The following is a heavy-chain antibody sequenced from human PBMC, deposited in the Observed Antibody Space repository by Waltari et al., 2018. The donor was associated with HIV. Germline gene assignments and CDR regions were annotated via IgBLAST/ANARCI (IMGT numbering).Heavy chain of an antibody. D-gene: IGHD3-22*01. CDR2: INPSGGST. J-gene: IGHJ6*02. CDR3: ARGGPTMIGFPDYYYGMDV. V-gene: IGHV1-46*01. Sequence: QVQLVQSGAEVKKPGASVKVSCKASGYTFTSYYMHWVRQAPGQGLEWMGIINPSGGSTSNAQKLQGRVTMPRDTATKRVYMEIGRLGSEDTAVYYCARGGPTMIGFPDYYYGMDVWGQGTTVTVSS. CDR1: GYTFTSYY.